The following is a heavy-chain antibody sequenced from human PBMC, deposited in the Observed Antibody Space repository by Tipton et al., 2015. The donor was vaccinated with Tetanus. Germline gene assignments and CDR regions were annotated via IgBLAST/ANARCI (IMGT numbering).Heavy chain of an antibody. D-gene: IGHD3-22*01. J-gene: IGHJ4*02. CDR1: GFTFNRYG. CDR3: ARDGDTSGHYGIFDS. V-gene: IGHV3-23*01. CDR2: ISGSGDTT. Sequence: SLRLSCAASGFTFNRYGINWVRQAPGKGLVWVSSISGSGDTTYYADSVRGRFTVSRDNSKNTVYLQMNSLSAEDTAVYYCARDGDTSGHYGIFDSWGQGTLLIVSS.